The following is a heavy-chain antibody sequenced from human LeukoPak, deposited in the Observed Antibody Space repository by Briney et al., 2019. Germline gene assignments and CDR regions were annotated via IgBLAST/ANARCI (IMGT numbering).Heavy chain of an antibody. Sequence: ASVKVSCKASGGTFSSYAISWVRQAPGQGLEWMGGIIPIFGTANYAQKFQGRVTITTDESTSTAYMELSSLRSEDTAVYYCVRTGAYYYYMDVWGKGTTVTVSS. CDR1: GGTFSSYA. CDR2: IIPIFGTA. D-gene: IGHD3-10*01. J-gene: IGHJ6*03. CDR3: VRTGAYYYYMDV. V-gene: IGHV1-69*05.